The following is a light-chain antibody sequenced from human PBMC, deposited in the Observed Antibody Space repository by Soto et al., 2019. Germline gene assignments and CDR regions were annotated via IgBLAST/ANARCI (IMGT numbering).Light chain of an antibody. CDR3: QQYHTTPNT. Sequence: DVVMTQSPDSLAVSLGERAAINCKSSQTLFFSSNNKNSLAWYQQKPGQPPKLLIYWASTRESGAPDRFSGSGSGRDFTLTISSLQAEDVAVYYCQQYHTTPNTFGQGTKVEIK. J-gene: IGKJ2*01. V-gene: IGKV4-1*01. CDR1: QTLFFSSNNKNS. CDR2: WAS.